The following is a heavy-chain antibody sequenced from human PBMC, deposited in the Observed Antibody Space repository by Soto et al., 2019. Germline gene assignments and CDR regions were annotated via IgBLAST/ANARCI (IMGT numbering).Heavy chain of an antibody. Sequence: SETLSLTCTVSGGSISSGGYYWSWIRQHPGKGLEWIGYIYYSGRTYYPSLHSRVSIAVDTTENQFSLKLTSVTAADTSVYYCARGSFSSSSSCFDPWRRRTLVTVSS. V-gene: IGHV4-31*03. J-gene: IGHJ5*02. CDR3: ARGSFSSSSSCFDP. D-gene: IGHD6-6*01. CDR2: IYYSGRT. CDR1: GGSISSGGYY.